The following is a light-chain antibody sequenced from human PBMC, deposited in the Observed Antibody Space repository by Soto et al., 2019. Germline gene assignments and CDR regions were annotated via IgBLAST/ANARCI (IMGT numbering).Light chain of an antibody. Sequence: DIQMTQSPSSLSASVGDRVTITCQASQDISNYLNWYQQKPGKAPKLLIYAASNLETGVPSRFSGSGSGTDFTLTISSLQPEDIATYYCQQYDNLPYTFGRGTKLEIK. CDR3: QQYDNLPYT. J-gene: IGKJ2*01. V-gene: IGKV1-33*01. CDR2: AAS. CDR1: QDISNY.